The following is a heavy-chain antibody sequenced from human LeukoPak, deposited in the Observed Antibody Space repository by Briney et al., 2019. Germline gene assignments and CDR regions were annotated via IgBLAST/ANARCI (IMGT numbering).Heavy chain of an antibody. CDR2: INHSGST. J-gene: IGHJ4*02. CDR1: GGSFSGYY. Sequence: SETLSLTCAVYGGSFSGYYWSWIRQPPGKGLEWIGEINHSGSTNYNPSLKSRVTISVDTSKNQFSLKLSSVTAADTAVYYCARGGRRITMIVVANGYFDYWGQGTLVTVSS. D-gene: IGHD3-22*01. CDR3: ARGGRRITMIVVANGYFDY. V-gene: IGHV4-34*01.